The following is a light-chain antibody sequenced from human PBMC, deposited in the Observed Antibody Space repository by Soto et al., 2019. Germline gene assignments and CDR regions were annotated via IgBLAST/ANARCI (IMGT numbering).Light chain of an antibody. V-gene: IGKV1-33*01. CDR2: HAS. J-gene: IGKJ2*01. Sequence: DIHMTQSPSPLSASVGDRVTITCQASQDISIYLSWYQQKPGKAPKLLNYHASNLETGVPSRFSGSASGTEFTFTISSLQPEDISTYYFQQYEAPPYTFGQGTKLEIK. CDR3: QQYEAPPYT. CDR1: QDISIY.